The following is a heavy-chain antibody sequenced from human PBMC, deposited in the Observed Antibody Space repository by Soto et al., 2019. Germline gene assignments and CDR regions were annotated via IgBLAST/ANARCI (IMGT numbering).Heavy chain of an antibody. CDR1: GFTFSDHY. CDR3: ARDASGDGGYYGMDV. CDR2: TRNKANSYTT. V-gene: IGHV3-72*01. D-gene: IGHD2-21*02. J-gene: IGHJ6*02. Sequence: EVQLVESGGGLVQPGGSLRLSCAASGFTFSDHYMDWVRQAPGKGLEWVGRTRNKANSYTTEYAASVKGRFTISRDDSKNSLYLQMNSLKTEDTAVYYCARDASGDGGYYGMDVWGQGTTVTVSS.